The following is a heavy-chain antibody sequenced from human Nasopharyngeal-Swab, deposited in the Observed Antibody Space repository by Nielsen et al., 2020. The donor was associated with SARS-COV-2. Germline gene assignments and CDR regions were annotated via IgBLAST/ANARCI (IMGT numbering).Heavy chain of an antibody. CDR1: GFTFSDYS. Sequence: GGSLRLSCAASGFTFSDYSMNWVRQAPGKGLEWVSHISSSSSTIYYADSVKGRFTISRDNAKNSLYLQMNSLRAEDTAVYYCARQTTVTNYFDYWGQGTLVTVSS. CDR2: ISSSSSTI. J-gene: IGHJ4*02. V-gene: IGHV3-48*04. CDR3: ARQTTVTNYFDY. D-gene: IGHD4-17*01.